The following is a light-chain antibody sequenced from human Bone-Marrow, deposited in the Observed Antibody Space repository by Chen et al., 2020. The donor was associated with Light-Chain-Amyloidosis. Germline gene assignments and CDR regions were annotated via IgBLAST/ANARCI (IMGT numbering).Light chain of an antibody. CDR2: DDS. V-gene: IGLV3-21*02. CDR1: NIGSTS. CDR3: QVWDRSSDRPV. J-gene: IGLJ3*02. Sequence: SYVLTQPSSVSVAPGQTATIACEVNNIGSTSVHWYQQTPGQAPLLVVYDDSDRPSGIPERLSGSTSGSTATLTSSRVEAGDEADYYCQVWDRSSDRPVFGGGTKLTVL.